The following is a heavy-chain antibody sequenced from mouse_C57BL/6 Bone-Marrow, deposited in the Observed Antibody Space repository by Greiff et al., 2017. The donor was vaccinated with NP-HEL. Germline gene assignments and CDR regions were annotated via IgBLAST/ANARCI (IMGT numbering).Heavy chain of an antibody. V-gene: IGHV5-17*01. CDR1: GFTFSDYG. CDR3: AREPRFAY. CDR2: ISSGSSTI. Sequence: EVKVEESGGGLVKPGGSLKLSCAASGFTFSDYGMHWVRQAPEKGLEWVAYISSGSSTIYYADTVKGRFTISRDNAKNTLFLQMTSLRSEDTAMYYCAREPRFAYWGQGTLVTVSA. J-gene: IGHJ3*01.